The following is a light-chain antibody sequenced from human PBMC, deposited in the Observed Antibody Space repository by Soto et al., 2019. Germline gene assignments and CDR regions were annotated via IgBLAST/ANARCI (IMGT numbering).Light chain of an antibody. CDR3: QQRSNWPPKYT. J-gene: IGKJ2*01. V-gene: IGKV3-11*01. CDR2: DAS. CDR1: QSVSSY. Sequence: EIVLTHSPATLSLSPGERATLSCRASQSVSSYLAWYQQKPGQAPRLLIYDASNRATGIPARFSGSGSGTDFTLTISSLEPEDFAVYYCQQRSNWPPKYTFGQGTNLEIK.